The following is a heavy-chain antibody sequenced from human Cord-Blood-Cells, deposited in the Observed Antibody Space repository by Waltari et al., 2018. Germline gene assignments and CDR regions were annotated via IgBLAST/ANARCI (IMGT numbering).Heavy chain of an antibody. CDR1: GFTFSSYA. D-gene: IGHD6-13*01. Sequence: QVQLVESGGGVVQPGRPLRLSCAASGFTFSSYAMHWVRQAPGKGLEWVAVISYDGSNKYYADSVKGRFTISRDNSKNTLYLQMNSLRAEDTAVYYCASQLIAAAGDYWGQGTLVTVSS. V-gene: IGHV3-30*04. CDR3: ASQLIAAAGDY. CDR2: ISYDGSNK. J-gene: IGHJ4*02.